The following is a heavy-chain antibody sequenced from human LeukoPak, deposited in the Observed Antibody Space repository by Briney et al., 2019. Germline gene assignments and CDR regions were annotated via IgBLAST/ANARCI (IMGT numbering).Heavy chain of an antibody. CDR3: AKALGVGGSGSYYYYYGMDV. CDR2: ISGSGGST. Sequence: GGSLRLSCAASGFTFSSYAMSRVRQAPGKGLEWVSAISGSGGSTYYADSVKGRFTISRDNSKNTLYLQMNSLRAEDTAVYYCAKALGVGGSGSYYYYYGMDVWGQGTTVTVSS. J-gene: IGHJ6*02. D-gene: IGHD3-10*01. CDR1: GFTFSSYA. V-gene: IGHV3-23*01.